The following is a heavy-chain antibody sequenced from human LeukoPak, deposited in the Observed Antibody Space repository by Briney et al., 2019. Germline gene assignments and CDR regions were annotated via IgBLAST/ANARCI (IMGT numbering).Heavy chain of an antibody. D-gene: IGHD2-21*02. CDR2: INHSGST. Sequence: SETLSLNCAVYGGSFSRYYWGWIRQPPEKGLEWIGEINHSGSTNYNPSLKSRVTISVDTSKNQFSLKLSSVTAADTAVYYCAMGELYCGGDCYVDHWGQGSLVTVSS. CDR1: GGSFSRYY. J-gene: IGHJ4*02. CDR3: AMGELYCGGDCYVDH. V-gene: IGHV4-34*01.